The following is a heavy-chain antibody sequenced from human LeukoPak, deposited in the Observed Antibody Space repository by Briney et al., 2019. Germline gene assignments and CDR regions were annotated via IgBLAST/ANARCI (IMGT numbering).Heavy chain of an antibody. CDR1: GFTFSIYG. V-gene: IGHV3-NL1*01. D-gene: IGHD2-21*02. Sequence: GGSLRLSCAASGFTFSIYGMNWVRQAPGKGLEWVSVIYSGGTTYYADSVKGRFTISRDNSKNTLYLQMNSLRAEDTAVYYCAKDPLAYCGGDCYSGFVDYWGQGTLVTVSS. J-gene: IGHJ4*02. CDR3: AKDPLAYCGGDCYSGFVDY. CDR2: IYSGGTT.